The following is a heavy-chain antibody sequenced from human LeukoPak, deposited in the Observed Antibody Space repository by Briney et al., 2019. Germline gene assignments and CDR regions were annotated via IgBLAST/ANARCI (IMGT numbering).Heavy chain of an antibody. CDR2: ISYDGSDK. CDR3: AKDGPLVGWFDP. CDR1: GFAFSTYA. V-gene: IGHV3-30*01. J-gene: IGHJ5*02. Sequence: PGGSLRLSCEVSGFAFSTYAFHWVRQAPGEGLQWVALISYDGSDKYYADSVKGRFSISRDNSKNTLYLQMNSLRAEDTAVYYCAKDGPLVGWFDPWGQGTLVTVSS.